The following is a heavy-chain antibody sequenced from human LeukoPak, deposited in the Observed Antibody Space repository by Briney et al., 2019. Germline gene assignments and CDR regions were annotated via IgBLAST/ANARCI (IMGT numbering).Heavy chain of an antibody. D-gene: IGHD2-21*01. Sequence: GGSLRLSCAASGFTFSSYGMHWVRQAPGKGLEWVSFIRYDGSNKYYADSVKGRFTISRDSSKNTLYLQMNRLRAEDAAVYYCAKAPVTTCSGAYCYPFDYWGQGTLVTVSS. CDR3: AKAPVTTCSGAYCYPFDY. CDR1: GFTFSSYG. J-gene: IGHJ4*02. CDR2: IRYDGSNK. V-gene: IGHV3-30*02.